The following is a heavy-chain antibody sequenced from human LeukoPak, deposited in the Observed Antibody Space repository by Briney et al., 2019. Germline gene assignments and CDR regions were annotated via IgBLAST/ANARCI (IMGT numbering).Heavy chain of an antibody. CDR2: IIPIFGTA. D-gene: IGHD6-25*01. CDR3: ASESSGWEVACDI. J-gene: IGHJ3*02. CDR1: GGTFSSYA. V-gene: IGHV1-69*01. Sequence: ASVKVSCKASGGTFSSYAISWLRQAPGQGLEWMGGIIPIFGTANYAQKFQGRVTITADESTSTAYMELSSLRSEDTAVYYCASESSGWEVACDIWGQGTMVTVSS.